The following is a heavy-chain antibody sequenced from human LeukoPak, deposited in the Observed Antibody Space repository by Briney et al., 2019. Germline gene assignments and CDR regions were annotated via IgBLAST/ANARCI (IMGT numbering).Heavy chain of an antibody. CDR2: IYYSGST. D-gene: IGHD4-11*01. CDR1: GGSISSYY. V-gene: IGHV4-59*01. Sequence: SETLSLTCTVSGGSISSYYWSWIRQPPGKGLEWIGYIYYSGSTNYNPSLKSRVTISVDTSKNQFSLKLSSVTAADTAVYYCARADYSNYVPFDYWGQGTLVTVSS. CDR3: ARADYSNYVPFDY. J-gene: IGHJ4*02.